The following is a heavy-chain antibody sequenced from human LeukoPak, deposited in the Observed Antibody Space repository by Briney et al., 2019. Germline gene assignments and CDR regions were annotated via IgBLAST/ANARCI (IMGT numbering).Heavy chain of an antibody. CDR1: DGSVTTDY. J-gene: IGHJ5*02. D-gene: IGHD3-9*01. Sequence: SETLSLTCIVSDGSVTTDYWTWLRQSPGKGLESIGHISYAGGTYYTPSLASRVTISLDTSKNQFSLKLSSVTAADTAVYYCARHERSRIYDILTGYYKGYNWFDPWGQGTLVTVSS. V-gene: IGHV4-59*08. CDR3: ARHERSRIYDILTGYYKGYNWFDP. CDR2: ISYAGGT.